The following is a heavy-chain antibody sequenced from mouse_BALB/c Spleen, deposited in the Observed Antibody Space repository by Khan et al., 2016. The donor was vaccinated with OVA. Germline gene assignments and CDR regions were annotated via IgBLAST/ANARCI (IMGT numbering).Heavy chain of an antibody. CDR1: GYSITSGYG. D-gene: IGHD1-2*01. CDR2: ISYSGST. CDR3: ARTARIKY. Sequence: EVQLQESGPGLVKPSQSLSLTCTVTGYSITSGYGWNWIRQFPGNKLEWVGYISYSGSTNYNQYLKSRISITRDTSKNQFFLQLKSVTTEDTATYYCARTARIKYWGQGTTLTVSS. J-gene: IGHJ2*01. V-gene: IGHV3-2*02.